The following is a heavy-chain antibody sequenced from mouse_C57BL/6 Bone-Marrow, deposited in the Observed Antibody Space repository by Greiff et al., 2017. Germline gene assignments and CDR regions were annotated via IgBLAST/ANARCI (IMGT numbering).Heavy chain of an antibody. CDR1: GYSFTGYF. Sequence: VQLQQSGPELVKPGASVKISCKASGYSFTGYFMNWVKQSHGKSLEWIGRINPYNGDTFYNQKFKGKATLTVDTSTSTAFMQRSSLTAEDSAVYCCARRSGLVYFDVWGKGTTVTVSS. CDR3: ARRSGLVYFDV. V-gene: IGHV1-20*01. CDR2: INPYNGDT. D-gene: IGHD3-3*01. J-gene: IGHJ1*03.